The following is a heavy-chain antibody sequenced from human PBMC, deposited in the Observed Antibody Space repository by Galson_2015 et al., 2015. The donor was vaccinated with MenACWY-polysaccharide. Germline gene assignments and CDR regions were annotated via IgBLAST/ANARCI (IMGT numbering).Heavy chain of an antibody. CDR1: GFSPSNYA. CDR2: LGVSGRT. V-gene: IGHV3-23*01. D-gene: IGHD2-2*01. CDR3: AREGSRIVFHAFDT. Sequence: SLRLSCAVSGFSPSNYAMNWVRQAPGKGLEWVSELGVSGRTNYADSVKGRFTISRDNSKNTVFLEMNTLGVEDTAVYYCAREGSRIVFHAFDTWGQGTMVTVSS. J-gene: IGHJ3*02.